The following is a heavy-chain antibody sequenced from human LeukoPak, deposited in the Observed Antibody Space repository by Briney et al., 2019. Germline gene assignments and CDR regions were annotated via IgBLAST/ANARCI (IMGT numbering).Heavy chain of an antibody. CDR3: ARDPGWSSFDI. D-gene: IGHD2-15*01. Sequence: GALRLSCVASGFSFTSYWMSWVRQAPGKGLEFVANINQDAGTTNYVDSVKGRFSISRDNAENSLYLQMSSLRAEDTALYYCARDPGWSSFDIWGQGIMVTVSS. V-gene: IGHV3-7*01. CDR1: GFSFTSYW. CDR2: INQDAGTT. J-gene: IGHJ3*02.